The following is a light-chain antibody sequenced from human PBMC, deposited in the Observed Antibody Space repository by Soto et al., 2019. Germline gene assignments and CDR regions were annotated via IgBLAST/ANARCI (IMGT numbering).Light chain of an antibody. J-gene: IGKJ3*01. V-gene: IGKV1-33*01. CDR3: QQYNNLPFT. Sequence: DIQLTQAPSSLSASAGTXVTLTXXASQDIRNYLNWYQQKPGKAPKXXIYDASNLETGVPSRFTGGGSGTDFTFTITNLQPEDIATYYCQQYNNLPFTCGPGTKVDI. CDR2: DAS. CDR1: QDIRNY.